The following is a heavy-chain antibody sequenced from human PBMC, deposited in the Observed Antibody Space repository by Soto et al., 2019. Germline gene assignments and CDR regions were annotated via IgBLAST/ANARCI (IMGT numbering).Heavy chain of an antibody. V-gene: IGHV3-74*01. CDR1: GFTFSSYW. Sequence: GGSLRLSCAASGFTFSSYWMHWVRQAPGKGLVWVSRINSDGSSTSYADSVKGRFTISRDNAKNTLYLQMKSLRDEDKAVYYCARSAAMLFDYRGPGTLVTVSS. CDR2: INSDGSST. CDR3: ARSAAMLFDY. J-gene: IGHJ4*02. D-gene: IGHD2-2*01.